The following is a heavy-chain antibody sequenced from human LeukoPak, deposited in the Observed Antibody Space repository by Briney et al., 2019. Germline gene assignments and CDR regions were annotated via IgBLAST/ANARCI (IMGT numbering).Heavy chain of an antibody. Sequence: KLPETLSLTCTVSGGSISSSSYYWGWIRQPPGKGLEWIGSINYSGSTYYNPSLKSRVTISVDTSKNQFSLKLSSVTAADTAVYYCAGDSGYPGYWGQGTLVTVSS. CDR2: INYSGST. J-gene: IGHJ4*02. CDR1: GGSISSSSYY. CDR3: AGDSGYPGY. V-gene: IGHV4-39*02. D-gene: IGHD5-12*01.